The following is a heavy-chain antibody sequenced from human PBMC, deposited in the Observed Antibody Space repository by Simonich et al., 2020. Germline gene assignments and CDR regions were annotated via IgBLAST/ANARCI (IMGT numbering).Heavy chain of an antibody. CDR3: ASVLGGSSFAEGFNYYGMDV. D-gene: IGHD6-6*01. CDR1: GYSISSGYY. V-gene: IGHV4-38-2*01. CDR2: INHSVCT. J-gene: IGHJ6*02. Sequence: QVQLQESGPGLVKPSETLSLTCAVSGYSISSGYYWGWIRQPPGKGLEWIGGINHSVCTTYTPALKSRGTISVDTSNNHFSLKLSSVTAADTAVYYWASVLGGSSFAEGFNYYGMDVWGQGTTVTVSS.